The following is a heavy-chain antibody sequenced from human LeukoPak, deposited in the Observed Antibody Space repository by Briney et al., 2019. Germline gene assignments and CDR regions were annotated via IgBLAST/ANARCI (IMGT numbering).Heavy chain of an antibody. CDR1: GFTFDDYA. Sequence: GGSLRLSCAASGFTFDDYAMHWVRQAPGKGLEWVSGISWNSGSIGYADSVKGRFTISRDNAKNSLYLQMNSLRAEDMALYYCAKGSRVVRGVLDYWGQGTLVTVSS. D-gene: IGHD3-10*01. CDR2: ISWNSGSI. CDR3: AKGSRVVRGVLDY. J-gene: IGHJ4*02. V-gene: IGHV3-9*03.